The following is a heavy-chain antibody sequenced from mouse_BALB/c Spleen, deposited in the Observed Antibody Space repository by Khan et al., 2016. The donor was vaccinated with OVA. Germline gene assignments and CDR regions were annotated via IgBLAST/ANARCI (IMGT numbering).Heavy chain of an antibody. V-gene: IGHV2-9*02. Sequence: QVQLQQPGPGLVAPSQSLSITCTVSGFSLTSYGVHWVRQPPGKGLEWLGVIWAGGSTNYNSALMSRLSISKDNSKSQVFLKMNSLQTDDTAMYYCAGLYYYGSSFYAMDYWGQGTSVTVSS. J-gene: IGHJ4*01. CDR3: AGLYYYGSSFYAMDY. D-gene: IGHD1-1*01. CDR1: GFSLTSYG. CDR2: IWAGGST.